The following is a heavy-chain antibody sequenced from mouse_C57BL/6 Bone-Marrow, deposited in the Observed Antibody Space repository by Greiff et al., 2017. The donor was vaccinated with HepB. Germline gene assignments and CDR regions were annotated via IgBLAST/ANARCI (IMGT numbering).Heavy chain of an antibody. J-gene: IGHJ1*03. V-gene: IGHV1-18*01. CDR3: ARSGRYYGSSHWYFDV. CDR1: GYTFTDYN. Sequence: VQLQQSGPELVKPGASVKIPCKASGYTFTDYNMDWVKQSHGKSLEWIGDINPNNGGTIYNQKFKGKATLTVDKSSSTAYMELRSLPSEDTAVYYCARSGRYYGSSHWYFDVWGTGTTVTVSS. D-gene: IGHD1-1*01. CDR2: INPNNGGT.